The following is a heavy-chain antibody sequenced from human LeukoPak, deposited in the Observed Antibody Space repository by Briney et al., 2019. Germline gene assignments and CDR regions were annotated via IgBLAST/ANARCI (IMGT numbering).Heavy chain of an antibody. Sequence: GGSLRLSCAASGFSFSSYAMSWVRQAPGKGLEWVSAISGSGGSHYYADSVKGRFTISRDNSKNTLYLQMNSLRAENTAAYYCATRITMVRGVLDYWGQGTLVTVSS. V-gene: IGHV3-23*01. CDR2: ISGSGGSH. CDR1: GFSFSSYA. CDR3: ATRITMVRGVLDY. D-gene: IGHD3-10*01. J-gene: IGHJ4*02.